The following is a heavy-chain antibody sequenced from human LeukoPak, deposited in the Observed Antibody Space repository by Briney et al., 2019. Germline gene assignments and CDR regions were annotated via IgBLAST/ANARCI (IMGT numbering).Heavy chain of an antibody. J-gene: IGHJ4*02. V-gene: IGHV3-72*01. D-gene: IGHD6-19*01. CDR2: SRNKANSYTT. Sequence: GGSLRLSCVGSGFTFSDHYMGWVRQAPGKGLEWVGRSRNKANSYTTQYAASVKGRFTISRDDSKNSLYLQMNSLKTEDTAVYYCAISSGWYYFDYWGQGTLVTISS. CDR1: GFTFSDHY. CDR3: AISSGWYYFDY.